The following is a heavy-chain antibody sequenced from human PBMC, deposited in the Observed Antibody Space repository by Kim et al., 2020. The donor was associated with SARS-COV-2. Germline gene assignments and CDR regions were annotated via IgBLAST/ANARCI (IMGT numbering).Heavy chain of an antibody. CDR2: IYYSGST. CDR1: GGSISSGGYY. J-gene: IGHJ6*02. CDR3: ARDSTAATNCSSTSCYIFYYYYGMDV. D-gene: IGHD2-2*01. Sequence: SETLSLTCTVSGGSISSGGYYWSWIRQHPGKGLEWIGYIYYSGSTYYNPSLKSRVTISVDTSKNQFSLKLSSVTAADTAVYYCARDSTAATNCSSTSCYIFYYYYGMDVWGQGTTVTVSS. V-gene: IGHV4-31*03.